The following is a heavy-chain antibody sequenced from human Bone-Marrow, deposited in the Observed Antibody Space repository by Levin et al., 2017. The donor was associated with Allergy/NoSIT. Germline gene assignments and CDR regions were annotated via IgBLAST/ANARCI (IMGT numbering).Heavy chain of an antibody. CDR3: AGRYYDILTGYYTRGDYYYGMDV. J-gene: IGHJ6*02. CDR1: GGTFSSYA. Sequence: KISCKASGGTFSSYAISWVRQAPGQGLEWMGGIIPIFGTANYAQKFQGRVTITADESTTTAYMELSSLRSEDTAVYYCAGRYYDILTGYYTRGDYYYGMDVWGQGTTVTVSS. CDR2: IIPIFGTA. D-gene: IGHD3-9*01. V-gene: IGHV1-69*01.